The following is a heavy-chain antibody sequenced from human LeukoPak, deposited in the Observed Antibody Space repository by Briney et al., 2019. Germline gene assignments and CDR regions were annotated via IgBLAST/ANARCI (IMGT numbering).Heavy chain of an antibody. D-gene: IGHD6-19*01. CDR1: GYTFTSHG. Sequence: ASVKVSCKASGYTFTSHGISWVRQAPGQGLEWMGWISAYNGNTNHAQKFQGRVTMTTDTSTSTAYMELRSLRTDDTAVYYCARASESGWREFDYWGQGTLVTVSS. V-gene: IGHV1-18*01. CDR3: ARASESGWREFDY. J-gene: IGHJ4*02. CDR2: ISAYNGNT.